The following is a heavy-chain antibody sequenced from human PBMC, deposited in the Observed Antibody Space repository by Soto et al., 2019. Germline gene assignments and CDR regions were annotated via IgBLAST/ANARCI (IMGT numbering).Heavy chain of an antibody. V-gene: IGHV4-39*01. Sequence: SETLSLTCTVSGGSISSSSYYWGWIRQPPGKGLEWIGSIYYSGSTYYNPSLKSRVTISVDTSKNQFPLKLSSVTAADTAVYYCARHEATYYYGSGSYTDYNWFDPWGQGTLVTVSS. CDR2: IYYSGST. CDR1: GGSISSSSYY. J-gene: IGHJ5*02. CDR3: ARHEATYYYGSGSYTDYNWFDP. D-gene: IGHD3-10*01.